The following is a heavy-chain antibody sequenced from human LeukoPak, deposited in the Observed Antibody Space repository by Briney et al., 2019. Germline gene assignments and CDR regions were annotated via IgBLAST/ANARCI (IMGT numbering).Heavy chain of an antibody. V-gene: IGHV5-51*01. J-gene: IGHJ4*02. D-gene: IGHD4-11*01. CDR2: IYPGDSDT. CDR3: ARTMTTVTTFYV. CDR1: GYTFTNYW. Sequence: GDSLKISCQGSGYTFTNYWIAWVRPMPGKGLEWMGIIYPGDSDTRYSPSFQGQVTISADKSISTAYLQWNSLKASDTAIYYCARTMTTVTTFYVWGQGTLVTVSS.